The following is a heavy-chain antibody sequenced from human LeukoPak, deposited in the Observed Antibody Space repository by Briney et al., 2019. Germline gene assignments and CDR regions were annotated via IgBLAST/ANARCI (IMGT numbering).Heavy chain of an antibody. Sequence: ASVKVSCKASGYTFTGYYMHWVRQAPGQGLAWMGWVNPNSGGTKYAQKFQGRVTMTRDTSISTAYMELSSLRSDDTAIYYCARDSSGWSPLDSWGQGTLVTVSS. V-gene: IGHV1-2*02. CDR1: GYTFTGYY. CDR2: VNPNSGGT. CDR3: ARDSSGWSPLDS. D-gene: IGHD6-19*01. J-gene: IGHJ4*02.